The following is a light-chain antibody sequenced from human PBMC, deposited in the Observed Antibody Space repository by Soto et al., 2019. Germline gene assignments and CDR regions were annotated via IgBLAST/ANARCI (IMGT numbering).Light chain of an antibody. Sequence: EILMTQFPATLSVSPGERATLSCRASQSISTNVAWYQHKPGQTPRLLIYDTSTRATGVPARFSGSRSGPEFTLTINSLQSEDFAIYYCQPYNNWPLTFGGGTKVDIK. V-gene: IGKV3-15*01. CDR3: QPYNNWPLT. CDR2: DTS. J-gene: IGKJ4*01. CDR1: QSISTN.